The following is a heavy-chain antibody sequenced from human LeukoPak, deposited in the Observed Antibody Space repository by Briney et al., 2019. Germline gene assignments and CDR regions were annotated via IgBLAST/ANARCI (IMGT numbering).Heavy chain of an antibody. CDR3: RTMVRGVIIDYFDY. CDR2: IYSGGST. CDR1: GFTVSSNY. V-gene: IGHV3-66*01. D-gene: IGHD3-10*01. J-gene: IGHJ4*02. Sequence: GGSLRLSCAASGFTVSSNYMSWVRQAPGKGLEWVSVIYSGGSTYYADSVKGRFTISRDNSKNTLYLQMNSLRAEDTAVYYCRTMVRGVIIDYFDYWGQGTLVTVSS.